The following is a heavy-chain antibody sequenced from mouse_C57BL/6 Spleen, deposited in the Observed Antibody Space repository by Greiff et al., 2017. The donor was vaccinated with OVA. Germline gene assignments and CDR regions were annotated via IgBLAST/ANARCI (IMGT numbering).Heavy chain of an antibody. Sequence: VQVVESGAELVKPGASVKISCKASGYAFSSYWMNWVKQRPGKGLEWIGQIYPGDGDTNYNGKFKGKATLTADKSSSTAYMQLSSLTSEDSAVYFCARYDGYSPYAMDYWGQGTSVTVSS. CDR2: IYPGDGDT. CDR1: GYAFSSYW. CDR3: ARYDGYSPYAMDY. V-gene: IGHV1-80*01. D-gene: IGHD2-3*01. J-gene: IGHJ4*01.